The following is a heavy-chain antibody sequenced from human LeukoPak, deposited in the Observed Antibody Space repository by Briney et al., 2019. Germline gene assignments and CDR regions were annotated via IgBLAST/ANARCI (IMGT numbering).Heavy chain of an antibody. CDR2: IYYSGST. CDR1: GGSISSSSYY. J-gene: IGHJ5*02. CDR3: ARSAYYYDSSGYHDPRSWFDP. V-gene: IGHV4-39*01. Sequence: SETLSLTCTVSGGSISSSSYYWGWIRQPPGKGLEWIGRIYYSGSTYYNPSLKSRFPISVDTSKNQFSLKLSSVTAEDTAVYYCARSAYYYDSSGYHDPRSWFDPWGQGTLVTVSS. D-gene: IGHD3-22*01.